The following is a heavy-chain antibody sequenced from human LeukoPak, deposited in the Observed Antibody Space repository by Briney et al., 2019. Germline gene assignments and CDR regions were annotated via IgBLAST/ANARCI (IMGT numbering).Heavy chain of an antibody. D-gene: IGHD3-22*01. J-gene: IGHJ4*02. CDR1: GGTFTSYA. CDR3: AREGYYDSSAYYPPAYYFDY. Sequence: SVKVSCKASGGTFTSYAISWVRQAPGQGLEWMGRIIPIFGIANYAQKFQGRVTITADKSTSTAYMELSSLRSENTAVYYCAREGYYDSSAYYPPAYYFDYWGQGTLVTVSS. V-gene: IGHV1-69*04. CDR2: IIPIFGIA.